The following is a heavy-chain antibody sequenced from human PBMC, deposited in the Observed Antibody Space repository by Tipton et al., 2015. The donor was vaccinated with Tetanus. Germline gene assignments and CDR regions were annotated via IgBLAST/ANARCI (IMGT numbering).Heavy chain of an antibody. CDR3: VRANYEFPKKGPFDY. D-gene: IGHD3/OR15-3a*01. CDR2: VFRSGSA. CDR1: GASISSIYS. V-gene: IGHV4-30-2*02. Sequence: TLSLTCAVSGASISSIYSWSWIRQPPGKGLEWIGYVFRSGSADYNPSLKSRVNISLDRSENQFSLRLTSVTAADTAVYYCVRANYEFPKKGPFDYWGPGSLVIVSS. J-gene: IGHJ4*02.